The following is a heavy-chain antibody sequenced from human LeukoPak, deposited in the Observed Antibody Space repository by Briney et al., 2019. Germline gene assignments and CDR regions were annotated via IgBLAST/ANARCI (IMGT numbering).Heavy chain of an antibody. V-gene: IGHV3-64*05. CDR1: GFTFSNYA. Sequence: GGSLRLSCSASGFTFSNYAMHWVRQAPGKGLEYVSSIVSNGGITYYADSVKGRFATSRDNSKNTLYVQMTSLRVEDTALYYGLRDRAGTGDYWGQGTLVTVSS. CDR2: IVSNGGIT. CDR3: LRDRAGTGDY. J-gene: IGHJ4*02. D-gene: IGHD6-13*01.